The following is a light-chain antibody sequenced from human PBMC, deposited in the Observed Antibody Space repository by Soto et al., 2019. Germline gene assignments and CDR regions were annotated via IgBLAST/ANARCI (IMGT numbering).Light chain of an antibody. CDR3: QHYGRSPGLFT. V-gene: IGKV3-20*01. CDR2: DAS. CDR1: QSVSSSF. Sequence: EVVLTQSPGTLSLSPGERAILSCRASQSVSSSFLAWYQQKPGRTPRLLIHDASSRATGIPDRFSGSGSGTDFTLTIDRLEPEDFAVYYCQHYGRSPGLFTFGPGTKVDIK. J-gene: IGKJ3*01.